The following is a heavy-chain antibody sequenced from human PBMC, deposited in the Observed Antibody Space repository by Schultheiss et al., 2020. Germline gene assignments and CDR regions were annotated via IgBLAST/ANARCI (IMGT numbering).Heavy chain of an antibody. D-gene: IGHD6-19*01. CDR1: GFSLSTYS. V-gene: IGHV3-21*01. CDR2: IRGSSNFI. J-gene: IGHJ6*02. CDR3: ARGSVAGTFYYYGMDV. Sequence: GGSLRLSCAASGFSLSTYSINWVRQAPGKGLEWVSSIRGSSNFIYYADSVKGRFTISRDNAKNSVFLQMNSLRGEDTAVYYCARGSVAGTFYYYGMDVWGQGTTVTVSS.